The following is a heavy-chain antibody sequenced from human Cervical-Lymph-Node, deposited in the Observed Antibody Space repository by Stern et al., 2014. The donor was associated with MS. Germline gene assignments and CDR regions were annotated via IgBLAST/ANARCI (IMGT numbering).Heavy chain of an antibody. CDR3: CTSTTVTTNY. V-gene: IGHV3-73*02. J-gene: IGHJ4*02. D-gene: IGHD4-17*01. CDR2: IRSKAHNYAT. Sequence: EVQLVESGGGLVQPGGSLKLSCAASGFTFSGPAMHLVRQASGQGLEWVGCIRSKAHNYATGYAVSVKGRFTISRDDSKNTAYLQMNSLKTEDTAVYYCCTSTTVTTNYWGQGTLVTVSS. CDR1: GFTFSGPA.